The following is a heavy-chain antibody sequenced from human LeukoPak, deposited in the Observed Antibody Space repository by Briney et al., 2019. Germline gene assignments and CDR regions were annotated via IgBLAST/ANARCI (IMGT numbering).Heavy chain of an antibody. J-gene: IGHJ4*02. Sequence: PSETLSLTCTVPGGSISSYYWSWIRQPPGKGLEWIGYIYYSGTTNYNSSLKSRVTISVDTSKNQFSLKLSSVTAADTAVYYCARGVYIAAAQYGYWGQGTLVTVSS. CDR3: ARGVYIAAAQYGY. CDR1: GGSISSYY. CDR2: IYYSGTT. V-gene: IGHV4-59*01. D-gene: IGHD6-13*01.